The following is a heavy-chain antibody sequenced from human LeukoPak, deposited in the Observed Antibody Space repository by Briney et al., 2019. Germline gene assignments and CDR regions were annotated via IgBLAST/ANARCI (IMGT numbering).Heavy chain of an antibody. J-gene: IGHJ4*02. CDR1: GYTFTSYD. D-gene: IGHD4-17*01. CDR2: MNPNSGNA. V-gene: IGHV1-8*01. CDR3: ARGAWSPVTTPDY. Sequence: ASVKVSCKASGYTFTSYDINWVRQATGQGLEWMGWMNPNSGNAGYAQKFQGRVTMTRNTSISTAYRELSSLRSEDTAVYYCARGAWSPVTTPDYWGQGTLVTVSS.